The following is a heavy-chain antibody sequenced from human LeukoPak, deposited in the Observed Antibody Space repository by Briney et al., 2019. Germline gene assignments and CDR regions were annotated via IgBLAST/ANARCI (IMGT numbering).Heavy chain of an antibody. CDR2: IYRDGTT. CDR1: GYSISSGYY. J-gene: IGHJ4*02. V-gene: IGHV4-38-2*01. D-gene: IGHD3-16*01. Sequence: SETLSLTCAVGGYSISSGYYRGWVRQPPGKGLEWIGSIYRDGTTFHNPSLKSRVTISVDTSKNQFSLKLSPVTAADTAVYFCAGFFARGGSFDYWGQGTLVTVSS. CDR3: AGFFARGGSFDY.